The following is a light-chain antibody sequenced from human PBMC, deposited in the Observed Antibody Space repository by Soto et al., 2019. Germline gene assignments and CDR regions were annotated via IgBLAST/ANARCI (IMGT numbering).Light chain of an antibody. CDR1: QNVNDN. J-gene: IGKJ4*01. V-gene: IGKV3-15*01. CDR2: GAS. CDR3: QQYNNWPALT. Sequence: EIVMTQSPAILSVSPGERATLSCRASQNVNDNLAWYQHKPGQAPRLLIYGASTRATGIPARFSGSGSGTEFTLTISSLQSEDFVVYYCQQYNNWPALTFGGGTKVEIK.